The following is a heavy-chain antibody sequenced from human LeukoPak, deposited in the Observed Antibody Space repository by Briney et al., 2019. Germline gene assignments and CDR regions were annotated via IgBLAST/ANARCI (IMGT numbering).Heavy chain of an antibody. CDR1: GGSFSGYY. CDR3: ARDDHYGSGSYYNGDAFDI. CDR2: INHSGST. D-gene: IGHD3-10*01. J-gene: IGHJ3*02. V-gene: IGHV4-34*01. Sequence: SETLSLTCAVYGGSFSGYYWSWIRQPPGKGLEWIGEINHSGSTNYNPSLKSRVTISVDTSKNQFSLKLSSVTAADTAVYYCARDDHYGSGSYYNGDAFDIWGQGTMVTVSS.